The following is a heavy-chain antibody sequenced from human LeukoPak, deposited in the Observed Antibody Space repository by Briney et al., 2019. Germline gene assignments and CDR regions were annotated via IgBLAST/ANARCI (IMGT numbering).Heavy chain of an antibody. Sequence: SVKVSCKASGGTFSSYAISWVRQAPGQGLEWMGGIIPIFGTANYAQKFQGRVTITTDESTSTAYMELSSLRSEDTAVYYCARTYYYDSSGYYDYWGQGTLVTVSS. CDR3: ARTYYYDSSGYYDY. CDR2: IIPIFGTA. J-gene: IGHJ4*02. D-gene: IGHD3-22*01. CDR1: GGTFSSYA. V-gene: IGHV1-69*05.